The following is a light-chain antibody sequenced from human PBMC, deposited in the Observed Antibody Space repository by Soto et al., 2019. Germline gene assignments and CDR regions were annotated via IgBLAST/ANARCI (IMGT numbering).Light chain of an antibody. V-gene: IGLV1-51*02. CDR1: SFNIGNNY. CDR2: VNN. J-gene: IGLJ3*02. Sequence: QSVLTQPPAVSAAPGQKVTISCSGSSFNIGNNYVNWYQQLPGTAPKPLIYVNNKRPSGIPDRFSGSKSGTSATLGITGLQTGDEADYYCGTWDSSLSGGVFGGGTKVTVL. CDR3: GTWDSSLSGGV.